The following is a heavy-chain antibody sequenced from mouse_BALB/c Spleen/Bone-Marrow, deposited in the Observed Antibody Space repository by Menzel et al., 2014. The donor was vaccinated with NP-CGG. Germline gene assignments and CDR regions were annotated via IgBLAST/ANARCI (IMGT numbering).Heavy chain of an antibody. CDR1: GYVFSTYW. CDR3: ARGDIYHSPREYFDF. Sequence: QVQLKQSGAELVRHGSSVKISCKASGYVFSTYWMHWVKQRPGQGLEWIGQIYPGDGDTNYNGKFKTKATLTADKSSSTAYMQLSSLTSEDSAVFFCARGDIYHSPREYFDFWGQGTTLTVSS. V-gene: IGHV1-80*01. CDR2: IYPGDGDT. D-gene: IGHD1-1*01. J-gene: IGHJ2*01.